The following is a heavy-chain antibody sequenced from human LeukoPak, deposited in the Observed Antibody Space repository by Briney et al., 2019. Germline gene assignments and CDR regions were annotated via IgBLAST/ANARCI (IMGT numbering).Heavy chain of an antibody. V-gene: IGHV4-39*07. CDR2: MYYRGNT. J-gene: IGHJ4*02. D-gene: IGHD1-7*01. Sequence: SETLSLTCTVSGGSISSITYYWGWIRQPPGKGLEWVGHMYYRGNTFYNPSLKSRVTISVDTSKNQFSLKLRSVTAVDTAVYYCARLYGNYQNYFDYWGQGTLVTVSS. CDR1: GGSISSITYY. CDR3: ARLYGNYQNYFDY.